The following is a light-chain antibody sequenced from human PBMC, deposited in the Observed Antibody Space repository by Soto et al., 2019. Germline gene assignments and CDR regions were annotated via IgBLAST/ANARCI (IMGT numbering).Light chain of an antibody. CDR2: GAS. Sequence: EIVMTQSPSTLSVSLGERATISCRASQSVSSNLAWYQQKPGQAPRLLIYGASTRATGIPSRFSGSGSGTEFTLTRSILQTEEFAAYHCHQYNTWALTVGGGTKVDIK. CDR3: HQYNTWALT. J-gene: IGKJ4*01. V-gene: IGKV3-15*01. CDR1: QSVSSN.